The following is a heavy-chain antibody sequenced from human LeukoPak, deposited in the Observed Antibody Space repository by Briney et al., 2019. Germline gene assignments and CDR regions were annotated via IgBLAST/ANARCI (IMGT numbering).Heavy chain of an antibody. CDR2: ISYDGSNK. V-gene: IGHV3-30-3*01. CDR3: ARSWGLLYFDY. CDR1: GFTFSNYA. Sequence: GGSLRLSCAASGFTFSNYAMHWVRQAPGKGLEWVAIISYDGSNKYYADSVTGRFTISRDNSKNTLYLQLNSLRAEETAVYFCARSWGLLYFDYWGQGTLVTLST. D-gene: IGHD1-26*01. J-gene: IGHJ4*02.